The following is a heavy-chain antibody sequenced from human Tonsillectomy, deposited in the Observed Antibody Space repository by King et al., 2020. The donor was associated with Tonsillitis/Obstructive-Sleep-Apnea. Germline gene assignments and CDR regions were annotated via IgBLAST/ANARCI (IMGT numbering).Heavy chain of an antibody. CDR1: GGSISSSSYY. CDR2: IYYSGST. Sequence: QLQESGPGLVKPAETLSLTCTVSGGSISSSSYYWGWIRQPPGKGLEWIGRIYYSGSTFYNPSLKSRVTISVDTSKNQFSLKLSSVTAADTAVYYCAGNPATRSYTSGWHYWYFDHWGRGSLVTVSS. CDR3: AGNPATRSYTSGWHYWYFDH. J-gene: IGHJ2*01. D-gene: IGHD6-19*01. V-gene: IGHV4-39*01.